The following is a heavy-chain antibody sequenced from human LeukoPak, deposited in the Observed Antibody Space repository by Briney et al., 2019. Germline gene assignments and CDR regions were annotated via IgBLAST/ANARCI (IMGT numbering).Heavy chain of an antibody. V-gene: IGHV3-33*06. CDR2: IWYDGSNK. CDR1: GFTFSSYG. Sequence: GRSLRLSCAASGFTFSSYGMHWVRQAPGKGLEWVAVIWYDGSNKYYADSVKGRFTISRDNSKNTLYLQMNSLRAEDTAVYYCAKVAAPYDFWSGYSHYYYYYMDVWGKGTTVTVSS. CDR3: AKVAAPYDFWSGYSHYYYYYMDV. D-gene: IGHD3-3*01. J-gene: IGHJ6*03.